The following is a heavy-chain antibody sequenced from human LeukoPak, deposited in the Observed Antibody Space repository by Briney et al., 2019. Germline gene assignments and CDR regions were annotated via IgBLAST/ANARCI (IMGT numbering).Heavy chain of an antibody. V-gene: IGHV3-7*01. D-gene: IGHD2-21*01. CDR2: IKQDGSEK. CDR3: ARVRGVVIATCFDY. J-gene: IGHJ4*02. CDR1: GFTFSSYW. Sequence: GGSLRLSCAASGFTFSSYWMSWVRQAPGKGLDWVANIKQDGSEKYYVDSVKGRFTISRDNAKNSLYLQMNSLRAEDTAVYYCARVRGVVIATCFDYWGQGTLVTVSS.